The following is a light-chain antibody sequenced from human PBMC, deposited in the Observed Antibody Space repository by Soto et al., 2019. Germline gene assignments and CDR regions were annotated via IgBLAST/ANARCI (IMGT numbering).Light chain of an antibody. J-gene: IGLJ1*01. Sequence: QSVLTQPASVSGSPGQSITISCTGTSSDVGGYNYVSWYQQHPDKAPKLMIYDVSNRPSGVSNRFSGSKSGNTASLTISALQAEDETDHYCCSYTSHNTYVFGTGTQLTVL. CDR3: CSYTSHNTYV. CDR1: SSDVGGYNY. CDR2: DVS. V-gene: IGLV2-14*01.